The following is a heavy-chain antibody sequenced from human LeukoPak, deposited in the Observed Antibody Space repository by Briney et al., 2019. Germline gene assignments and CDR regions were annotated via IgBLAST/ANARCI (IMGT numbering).Heavy chain of an antibody. Sequence: SETLSLTCTVSGGSISSYYWSWIRQPPGKGLEWIGYIYYSGSTNYNPSLKSRVTISVDTSKNQFSLKLSSVTAADTAVYYCARSGRTDYFWSGYYAPWFDPWGQGTLVTVSS. CDR2: IYYSGST. V-gene: IGHV4-59*01. CDR3: ARSGRTDYFWSGYYAPWFDP. CDR1: GGSISSYY. J-gene: IGHJ5*02. D-gene: IGHD3-3*01.